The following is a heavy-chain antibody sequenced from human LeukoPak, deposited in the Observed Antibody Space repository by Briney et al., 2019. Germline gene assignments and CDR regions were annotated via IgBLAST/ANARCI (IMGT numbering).Heavy chain of an antibody. CDR2: ITSSGGTM. J-gene: IGHJ4*02. CDR3: ARVYSSGWYSDY. CDR1: GLTFSSYS. D-gene: IGHD6-19*01. Sequence: GGSLRLSCAASGLTFSSYSMNWVRQAPGKGLEWVAYITSSGGTMYYADSVKGRFTISRDNAKNSLYLQMNSLRDEDTAVYYCARVYSSGWYSDYWGQGTLVTVSS. V-gene: IGHV3-48*02.